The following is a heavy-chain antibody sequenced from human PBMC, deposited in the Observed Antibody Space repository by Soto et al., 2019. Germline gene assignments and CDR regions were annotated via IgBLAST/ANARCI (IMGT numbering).Heavy chain of an antibody. J-gene: IGHJ4*02. Sequence: QVQLQESGPGLVKPSETLSLTCTVSGGSMRGQHWSWIRQPPGKGLEWIGHHSDSTNYNPSLKSLITRSTDTSKNQFSLNLSSVTAADTAVYYCATYTVGEGGRGYWGQGTLVTVSS. CDR2: HHSDST. CDR1: GGSMRGQH. CDR3: ATYTVGEGGRGY. V-gene: IGHV4-4*09. D-gene: IGHD3-16*01.